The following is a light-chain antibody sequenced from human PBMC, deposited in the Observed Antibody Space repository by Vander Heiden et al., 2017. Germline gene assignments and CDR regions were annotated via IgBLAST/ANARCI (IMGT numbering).Light chain of an antibody. CDR1: QCITRY. Sequence: DIQMTQSPSSRSASVGDRATVTSRASQCITRYLNWDQQKPGKAPKLLMYAASNFQSGVPSSFSVSGSGTDFTLTISSLQPEDFATYHWQQTARTPLPFGGGTKVEIK. J-gene: IGKJ4*01. CDR2: AAS. CDR3: QQTARTPLP. V-gene: IGKV1-39*01.